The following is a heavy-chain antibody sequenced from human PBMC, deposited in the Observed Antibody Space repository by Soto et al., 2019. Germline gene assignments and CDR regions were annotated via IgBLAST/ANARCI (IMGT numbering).Heavy chain of an antibody. J-gene: IGHJ3*02. CDR2: IIPILGIA. V-gene: IGHV1-69*08. CDR1: GGTFSSYT. CDR3: ARDFSPAGTTRLDAFDI. Sequence: QVQLVQSGAEVKKPGSSVKVSCKASGGTFSSYTISWVRQAPGQGLEWMGRIIPILGIANYAQKFQGRVTITADKSTSTADMELSSLRSEDTAVYYCARDFSPAGTTRLDAFDIWGQGTMVTVSS. D-gene: IGHD1-1*01.